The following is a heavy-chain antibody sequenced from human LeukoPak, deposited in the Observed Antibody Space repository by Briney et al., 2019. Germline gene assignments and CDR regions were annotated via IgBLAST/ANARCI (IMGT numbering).Heavy chain of an antibody. CDR1: GFTFSNYG. J-gene: IGHJ4*02. CDR3: ARDFGYCSSRGSDY. V-gene: IGHV3-33*01. Sequence: GGPLRLSCAASGFTFSNYGIHWVRQAPGKGLEWVAVIWSDGTNKYYADSVKGRFTISRDNSKNTLYLQMNSLTAEDTAVYYCARDFGYCSSRGSDYWGQGTLVTVSS. CDR2: IWSDGTNK. D-gene: IGHD6-13*01.